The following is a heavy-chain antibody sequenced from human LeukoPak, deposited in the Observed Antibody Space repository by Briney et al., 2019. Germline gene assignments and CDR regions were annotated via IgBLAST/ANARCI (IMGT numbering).Heavy chain of an antibody. CDR1: GFTFSDYY. Sequence: GGSLRLSCAASGFTFSDYYMSWIRQAPGKGLEWVSYISSSGSTIYYADSVKGRFTISRDNAKNSLYLQMNSLRAEDTAVYYCARADDYVWGSYRFPLSFDYWGQGTLVTVSS. CDR2: ISSSGSTI. CDR3: ARADDYVWGSYRFPLSFDY. V-gene: IGHV3-11*01. J-gene: IGHJ4*02. D-gene: IGHD3-16*02.